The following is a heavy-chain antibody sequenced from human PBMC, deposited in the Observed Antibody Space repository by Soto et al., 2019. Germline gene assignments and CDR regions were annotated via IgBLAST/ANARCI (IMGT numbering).Heavy chain of an antibody. CDR2: IYYSGST. D-gene: IGHD3-9*01. Sequence: PSETLSLTCTVSGGSISSYYWSWIRQPPGKGLEWIGYIYYSGSTNYNPSLKSRVTISVDTSKNQFSLKLSSVTAADTAVYYCARVPGTYYDILTGYLPTDDFDIWGQGKRVTVS. CDR1: GGSISSYY. CDR3: ARVPGTYYDILTGYLPTDDFDI. V-gene: IGHV4-59*01. J-gene: IGHJ3*02.